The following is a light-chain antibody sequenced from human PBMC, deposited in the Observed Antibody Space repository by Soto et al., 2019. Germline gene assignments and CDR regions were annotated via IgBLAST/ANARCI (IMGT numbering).Light chain of an antibody. V-gene: IGKV1-6*01. CDR1: QGIRND. CDR2: AAS. Sequence: AIPMTQSPSSLSASVGDRVTITCRASQGIRNDLGGYQQKPGKAPKVLIYAASIPQPGVPSRFSGSGSGTDFTHTISSLQPEDFATYYCLQDYNYPWTFGQGTKVEIK. J-gene: IGKJ1*01. CDR3: LQDYNYPWT.